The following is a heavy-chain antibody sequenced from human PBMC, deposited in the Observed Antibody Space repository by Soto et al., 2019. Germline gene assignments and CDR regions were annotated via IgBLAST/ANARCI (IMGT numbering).Heavy chain of an antibody. CDR2: FDPEDGET. D-gene: IGHD6-19*01. CDR3: TTTPSTFTSGWTTAMDV. CDR1: GYTLSELS. Sequence: ASVKVSCKVSGYTLSELSMHWLRQAPGKGLEWMGGFDPEDGETIYAQKFQGRVTMTEDTSTDTAYMELRRLRSEDTAVYYCTTTPSTFTSGWTTAMDVWGQGTTVTVSS. J-gene: IGHJ6*02. V-gene: IGHV1-24*01.